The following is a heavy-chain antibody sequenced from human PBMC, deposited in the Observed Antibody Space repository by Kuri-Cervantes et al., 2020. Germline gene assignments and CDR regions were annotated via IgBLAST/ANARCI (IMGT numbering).Heavy chain of an antibody. Sequence: ASVKVSCKASGYTFTGYYTHWVRQAPGQGLEWMGWINPNSGGTNYAQKFQGRVTMTRDTSISTAYMELSRLRSDDTAVYYCARGRGGAGGGSSYGMDVWGQGTTVTVSS. V-gene: IGHV1-2*02. CDR3: ARGRGGAGGGSSYGMDV. CDR1: GYTFTGYY. D-gene: IGHD2-15*01. J-gene: IGHJ6*02. CDR2: INPNSGGT.